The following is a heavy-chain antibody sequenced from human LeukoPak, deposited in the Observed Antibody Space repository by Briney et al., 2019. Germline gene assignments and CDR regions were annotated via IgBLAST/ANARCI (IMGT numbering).Heavy chain of an antibody. Sequence: ASVTVSCTASGYTFTVYYMHWVRQAPGQGLEWMGWISPNSGGTNYAQKFQGWVTMTRDTSISTAYMELSRLRSDDTAVYYCARSYSGYDELDYWGQGTLVTVSS. D-gene: IGHD5-12*01. CDR3: ARSYSGYDELDY. CDR1: GYTFTVYY. J-gene: IGHJ4*02. V-gene: IGHV1-2*04. CDR2: ISPNSGGT.